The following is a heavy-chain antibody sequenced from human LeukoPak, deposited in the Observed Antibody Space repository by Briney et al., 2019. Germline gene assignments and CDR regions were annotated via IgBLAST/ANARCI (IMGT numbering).Heavy chain of an antibody. CDR2: IYTSGST. Sequence: PSETLSLTCTVSGGSISSYYWSWIRQPAGKGLEWIGRIYTSGSTNYNPSLKSRVTMSVDTSKNQFSLKLSSVTAADTAVYYCARHSYCSGGSCYSRYYYGMDVWGQGTTVTVSS. D-gene: IGHD2-15*01. CDR1: GGSISSYY. V-gene: IGHV4-4*07. CDR3: ARHSYCSGGSCYSRYYYGMDV. J-gene: IGHJ6*02.